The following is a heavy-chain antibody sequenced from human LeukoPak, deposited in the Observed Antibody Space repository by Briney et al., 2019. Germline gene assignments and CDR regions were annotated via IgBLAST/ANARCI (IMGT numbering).Heavy chain of an antibody. CDR1: GFTYSGYA. V-gene: IGHV3-23*01. D-gene: IGHD6-19*01. CDR2: ISGGGGNT. J-gene: IGHJ4*02. Sequence: GGSLSLPCAASGFTYSGYATRGVRHAPGKGRVWVSDISGGGGNTFYADSVKGRFTISRDNSKNTLFLQMNSLRAEDTAVYDCARVMWYSSGWYGGYYCDYWGQGTLVSVSS. CDR3: ARVMWYSSGWYGGYYCDY.